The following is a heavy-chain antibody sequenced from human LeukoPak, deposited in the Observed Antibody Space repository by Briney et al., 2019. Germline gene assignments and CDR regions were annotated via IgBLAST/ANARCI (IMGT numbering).Heavy chain of an antibody. V-gene: IGHV4-4*07. CDR1: GGSISSYY. CDR3: ARDRRVGEPTFDY. Sequence: SETLSLTCTVSGGSISSYYWSWIRQPAGKGLEWIGHIYRSGDTKYNPSLKSRVTMSVDTSKNQFSLKLSSVTAEDTAVYYCARDRRVGEPTFDYWGQGTLVTVSS. J-gene: IGHJ4*02. CDR2: IYRSGDT. D-gene: IGHD1-14*01.